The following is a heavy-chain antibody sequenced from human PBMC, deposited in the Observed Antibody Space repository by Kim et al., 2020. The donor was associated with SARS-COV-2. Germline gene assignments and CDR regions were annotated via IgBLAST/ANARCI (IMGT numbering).Heavy chain of an antibody. CDR3: ARGSLYTAMVI. Sequence: GGSLRLSCAASGFTFSDYYMSWIRQAPGKGLEWVSYISSSSSYTNYADSVKGRFTISRDNAKNSLYLQMNGLRAEDTAVYYCARGSLYTAMVIWGQGTLVTVSS. V-gene: IGHV3-11*06. CDR2: ISSSSSYT. J-gene: IGHJ4*02. D-gene: IGHD5-18*01. CDR1: GFTFSDYY.